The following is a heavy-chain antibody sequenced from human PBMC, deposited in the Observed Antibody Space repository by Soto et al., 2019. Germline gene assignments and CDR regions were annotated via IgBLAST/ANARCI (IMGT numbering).Heavy chain of an antibody. CDR3: ARDGELRYFDWAYYYYGMDV. CDR1: GYTFTSYG. J-gene: IGHJ6*02. Sequence: QVQLVQSGAEVKKPGASVKVSCKASGYTFTSYGISWVRQAPGQGLEWMGWISAYNGNTNYAQKLQGRVTMTTDTTTSTANMEVRRLRTNDTAVYYCARDGELRYFDWAYYYYGMDVWGQGTTVTVSS. D-gene: IGHD3-9*01. CDR2: ISAYNGNT. V-gene: IGHV1-18*01.